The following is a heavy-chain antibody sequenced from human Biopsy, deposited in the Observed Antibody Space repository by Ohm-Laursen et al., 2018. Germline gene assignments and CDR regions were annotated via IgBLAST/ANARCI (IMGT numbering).Heavy chain of an antibody. J-gene: IGHJ1*01. D-gene: IGHD3-9*01. Sequence: VSSVKVSCKAPGGTFSNYGVNWVRQAPGQGLEWLGGNIPILGTGNYAQKFQDRVTVAADTSTSTATMELRGLRSDDTAVYYCATKLTGYFHHWGQGTLVIVSS. CDR2: NIPILGTG. CDR1: GGTFSNYG. V-gene: IGHV1-69*06. CDR3: ATKLTGYFHH.